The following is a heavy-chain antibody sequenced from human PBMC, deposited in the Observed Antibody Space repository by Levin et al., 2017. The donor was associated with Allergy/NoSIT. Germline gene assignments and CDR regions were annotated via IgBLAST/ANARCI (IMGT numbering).Heavy chain of an antibody. V-gene: IGHV3-66*01. Sequence: PGGSLRLSCAASGFTVSSNYMSWVRQAPGKGLEWVSLIYRGGTTYYADSVKGRFTISRDNSNNTLYLQMNSLRAEDTAVYYCARRYYGMGTYYMDGWGKGTTVTVAS. J-gene: IGHJ6*03. CDR2: IYRGGTT. D-gene: IGHD3-10*01. CDR3: ARRYYGMGTYYMDG. CDR1: GFTVSSNY.